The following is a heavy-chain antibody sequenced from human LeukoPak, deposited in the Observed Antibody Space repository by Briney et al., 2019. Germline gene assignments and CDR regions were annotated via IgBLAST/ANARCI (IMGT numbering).Heavy chain of an antibody. J-gene: IGHJ6*04. Sequence: ASETLSLTCTVSGGSISSYFWSWIRQPPGKGLEWIGYIYYDGNTNYNPSLKSRVTISVDTSKNQFSLRLSAVTAADTAVYHCARGLRLPSRSAPAVPHVWAKGTTVTVSA. V-gene: IGHV4-59*12. CDR3: ARGLRLPSRSAPAVPHV. CDR1: GGSISSYF. CDR2: IYYDGNT. D-gene: IGHD2-2*01.